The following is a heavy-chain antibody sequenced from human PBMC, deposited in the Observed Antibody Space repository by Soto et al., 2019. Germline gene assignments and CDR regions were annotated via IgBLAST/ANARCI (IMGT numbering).Heavy chain of an antibody. J-gene: IGHJ6*01. V-gene: IGHV3-73*02. D-gene: IGHD3-10*02. Sequence: EVQLVESGGGLVQPGGSLKLSCAASGFTFSDSAIFWVRQASGRGLEWVGRIGRKTYNYATTYAASVEGRFTISRDDSKNTAYLQMNRLITENTVMYYCTSVLSVVWGHGTMVTVSS. CDR3: TSVLSVV. CDR2: IGRKTYNYAT. CDR1: GFTFSDSA.